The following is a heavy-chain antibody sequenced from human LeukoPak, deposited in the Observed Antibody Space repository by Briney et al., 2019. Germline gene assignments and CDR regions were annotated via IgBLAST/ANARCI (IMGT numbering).Heavy chain of an antibody. D-gene: IGHD1-26*01. Sequence: GGSLRLSCAASGFTFSSYSMNWVRQAPGKGLEWVSFISSSSIYIYYADSVKGRFTISRGNAKNSLYLQMNSLRAEDTAVYYCARTFVGARTGLGYWGQGTLVTVSS. CDR2: ISSSSIYI. V-gene: IGHV3-21*01. CDR3: ARTFVGARTGLGY. J-gene: IGHJ4*02. CDR1: GFTFSSYS.